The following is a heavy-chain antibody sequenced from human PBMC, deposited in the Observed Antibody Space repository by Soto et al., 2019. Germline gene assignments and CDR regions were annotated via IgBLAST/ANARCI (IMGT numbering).Heavy chain of an antibody. D-gene: IGHD3-10*01. J-gene: IGHJ3*02. CDR2: FDPEDGET. V-gene: IGHV1-24*01. CDR1: GYTPTELS. CDR3: ATENVLLWFGSSRGAFDI. Sequence: ASVKVSCKVSGYTPTELSMHWVRQAPGKGLEWMGGFDPEDGETIYAQKFQGRVTMTEDTSTDTAYMELSSLRSEDTAVYYCATENVLLWFGSSRGAFDIWGQGTMVTVSS.